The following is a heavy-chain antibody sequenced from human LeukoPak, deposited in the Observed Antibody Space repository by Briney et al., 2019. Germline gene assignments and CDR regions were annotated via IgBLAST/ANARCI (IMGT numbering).Heavy chain of an antibody. D-gene: IGHD3-3*01. CDR3: AKAVRFAYYMDV. J-gene: IGHJ6*03. Sequence: GGSLRLSCAASGFTVSSNYMSWVRQAPGKGLEWVSLIYSGGDTYYADSVKGRFTISRDNSKNTLYLQMNSLRAEDTAVYYCAKAVRFAYYMDVWGKGTTVTVSS. CDR1: GFTVSSNY. V-gene: IGHV3-66*01. CDR2: IYSGGDT.